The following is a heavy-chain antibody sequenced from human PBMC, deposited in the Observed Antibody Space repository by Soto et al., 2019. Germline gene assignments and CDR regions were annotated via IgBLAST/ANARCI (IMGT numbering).Heavy chain of an antibody. CDR2: ISAYNGYA. CDR1: GYIFPSYG. V-gene: IGHV1-18*01. D-gene: IGHD1-26*01. CDR3: ARDESWNYSGY. J-gene: IGHJ4*02. Sequence: QVQLVQSGAEVKKPGASVKVSCKTSGYIFPSYGISWVRQAPGQGLEWMGWISAYNGYANYSQKLQGRVTMTTDTSTSTAYRELRSLTSDDTAVFYFARDESWNYSGYWGQGTLVIVSS.